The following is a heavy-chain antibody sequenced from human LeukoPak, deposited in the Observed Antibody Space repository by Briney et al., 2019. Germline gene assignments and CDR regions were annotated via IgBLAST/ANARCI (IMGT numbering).Heavy chain of an antibody. D-gene: IGHD6-19*01. V-gene: IGHV3-48*03. CDR3: ASLSSGWYYFDY. J-gene: IGHJ4*02. CDR2: ISSSGSTI. Sequence: PGGSLRLSCAASGFTFSSYEMNWVRQAPGKELEWVSYISSSGSTIYYADSVKGRFTISRDNAKNSLYLQMNSLRAEDTAVYYCASLSSGWYYFDYWGQGTLVTVSS. CDR1: GFTFSSYE.